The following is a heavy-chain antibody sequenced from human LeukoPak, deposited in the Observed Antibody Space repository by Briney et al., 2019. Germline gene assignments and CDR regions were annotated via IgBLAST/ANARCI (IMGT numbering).Heavy chain of an antibody. CDR3: TRDAASSGWYPLNWFDP. V-gene: IGHV1-46*01. CDR1: GYTFTSYY. J-gene: IGHJ5*02. D-gene: IGHD6-19*01. Sequence: ASVKVSCKASGYTFTSYYMHWVRQAPGQGPEWMGIINPSGGSTSYAQKFQGRVTMTRDTSTSTVYMELSSLRSEDTAVYYCTRDAASSGWYPLNWFDPWGQGTLVTVSS. CDR2: INPSGGST.